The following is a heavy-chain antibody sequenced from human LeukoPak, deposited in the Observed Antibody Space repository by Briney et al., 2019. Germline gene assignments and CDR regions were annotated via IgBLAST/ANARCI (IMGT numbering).Heavy chain of an antibody. CDR1: GYSFKSYG. V-gene: IGHV1-18*01. J-gene: IGHJ6*01. D-gene: IGHD5-18*01. CDR2: INTYNGNT. Sequence: ASVKVSCKASGYSFKSYGISWVRQAPGQGLVWLGWINTYNGNTEYGQRVQDRVTMTTDTLTNTAYMEQRRLRADDTAVYYCTRDVWIRINDQYYYGMDVWGQGSTVVVSS. CDR3: TRDVWIRINDQYYYGMDV.